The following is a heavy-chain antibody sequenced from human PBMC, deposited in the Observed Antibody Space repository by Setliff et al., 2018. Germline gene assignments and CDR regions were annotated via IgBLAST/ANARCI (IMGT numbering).Heavy chain of an antibody. J-gene: IGHJ6*03. CDR2: INTNTGNP. CDR3: ARASRFATIVWKGDYYMDV. V-gene: IGHV7-4-1*02. CDR1: GYSFSTYA. Sequence: ASVKVSCKASGYSFSTYAMSWIRQAPGQGLEWMGWINTNTGNPSYAQGFTGRFVFSLDTSVGTAYLQISSLKPEDTAMYYCARASRFATIVWKGDYYMDVWGKGTTVTVSS. D-gene: IGHD3-16*02.